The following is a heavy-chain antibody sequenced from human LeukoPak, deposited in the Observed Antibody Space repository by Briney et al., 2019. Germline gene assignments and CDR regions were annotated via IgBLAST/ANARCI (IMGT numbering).Heavy chain of an antibody. D-gene: IGHD3-10*01. CDR2: XXYSGST. J-gene: IGHJ4*02. V-gene: IGHV4-59*08. Sequence: PSETLSLTCTVSGGXISSYYWSWIRQPPGKGLEWXXXXXYSGSTNYNPSLKSRVTISVDTSKNQFSLNLSSVTAADTAVYYCARQEYYYGSGSYYFDYWGQGTLVTVSS. CDR1: GGXISSYY. CDR3: ARQEYYYGSGSYYFDY.